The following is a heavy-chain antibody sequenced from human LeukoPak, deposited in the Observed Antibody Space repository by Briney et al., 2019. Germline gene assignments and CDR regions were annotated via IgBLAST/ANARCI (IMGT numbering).Heavy chain of an antibody. CDR2: INHSGST. Sequence: SETLSLTCAVYGGSFSGYYWSWLRQPPGKGLEWIGEINHSGSTNYNPSLKSRVTISVDTSKNQFSPKLSSVTAADTAVYYCARRPKLGYCSSTSCYRHYFDYWGQGTLVTVSS. CDR3: ARRPKLGYCSSTSCYRHYFDY. J-gene: IGHJ4*02. CDR1: GGSFSGYY. V-gene: IGHV4-34*01. D-gene: IGHD2-2*01.